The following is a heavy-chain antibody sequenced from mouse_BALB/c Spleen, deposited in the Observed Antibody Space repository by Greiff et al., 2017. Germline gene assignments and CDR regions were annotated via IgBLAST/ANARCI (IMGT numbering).Heavy chain of an antibody. CDR2: INPNNGGT. J-gene: IGHJ3*01. V-gene: IGHV1-18*01. CDR1: GYTFTDYN. CDR3: ARSGYDVKFAY. D-gene: IGHD2-14*01. Sequence: EVKLMESGPELVKPGASVKIPCKASGYTFTDYNMDWVKQSHGKSLEWIGDINPNNGGTIYNQKFKGKATLTVDKSSSTAYMELRSLTSEDTAVYYCARSGYDVKFAYWGQGTLVTVSA.